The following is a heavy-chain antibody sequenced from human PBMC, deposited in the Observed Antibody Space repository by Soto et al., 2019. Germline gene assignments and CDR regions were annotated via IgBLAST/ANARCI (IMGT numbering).Heavy chain of an antibody. J-gene: IGHJ4*02. D-gene: IGHD4-17*01. CDR1: GGYT. CDR3: ARHPTVTEYYFDY. CDR2: TYHSGNP. V-gene: IGHV4-38-2*02. Sequence: SETLSLTCTVSGGYTWAWIRQPPGKALEWIGHTYHSGNPYYNPSLKSRVIISVDTSKNQFSLKLSSVTAADTAVYYCARHPTVTEYYFDYWGQGTLVTVSS.